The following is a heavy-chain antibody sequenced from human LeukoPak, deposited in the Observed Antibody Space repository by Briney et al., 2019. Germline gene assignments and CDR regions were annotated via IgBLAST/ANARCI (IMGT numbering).Heavy chain of an antibody. CDR2: ISYDGSNK. V-gene: IGHV3-30*04. Sequence: GGSLRLSCAASGFTFSSYAMHWVRQAPGKGLEWVAVISYDGSNKYYADSVKGRFTISGDNSKNTLYLQMNSLRAEDTAVYYCAKGLYSNWFDPWGQGTLVTVSS. CDR1: GFTFSSYA. D-gene: IGHD1-26*01. CDR3: AKGLYSNWFDP. J-gene: IGHJ5*02.